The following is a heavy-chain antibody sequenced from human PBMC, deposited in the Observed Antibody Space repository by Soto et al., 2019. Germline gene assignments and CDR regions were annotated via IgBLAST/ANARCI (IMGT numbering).Heavy chain of an antibody. J-gene: IGHJ5*02. CDR1: GFTFSSYS. CDR2: ISGSGYNV. CDR3: ARDCDILTGYPPNWFDP. Sequence: GGSLRLSCAASGFTFSSYSMNWVRQAPGKGLEWVSSISGSGYNVYYADSVKGRFTISRDNAKNSLPLQMNSLRAEDTAVYYCARDCDILTGYPPNWFDPWGQGTLVTVSS. V-gene: IGHV3-21*01. D-gene: IGHD3-9*01.